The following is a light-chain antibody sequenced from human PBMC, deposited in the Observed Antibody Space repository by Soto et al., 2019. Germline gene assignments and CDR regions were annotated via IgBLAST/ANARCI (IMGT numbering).Light chain of an antibody. V-gene: IGKV3-20*01. CDR1: QSVSSSY. CDR2: GAS. Sequence: EIVLTQSPGTLSLSPGERATLSCRASQSVSSSYLARYQQKPGQAPRLLIYGASSRATGIPARFSGSGSGTDFTLTIRRLEPEDFAVYYCQQYGSSPFTLGPGTKVDI. CDR3: QQYGSSPFT. J-gene: IGKJ3*01.